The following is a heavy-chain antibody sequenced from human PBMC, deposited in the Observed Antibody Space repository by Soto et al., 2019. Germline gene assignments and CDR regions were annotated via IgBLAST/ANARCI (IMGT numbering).Heavy chain of an antibody. D-gene: IGHD6-6*01. CDR3: ARGGIAARPAPHWYYGMDV. J-gene: IGHJ6*02. Sequence: QVQLVQSGAEVKKPGASVKVSCKASGYTFTSYAMHWVRQAPGQRLEWMGWINAGNGNTKYSQKFQGRVTITRDTSASTAYMGLSSLRSEDTAVYYCARGGIAARPAPHWYYGMDVWGQGTTVTVSS. CDR2: INAGNGNT. CDR1: GYTFTSYA. V-gene: IGHV1-3*01.